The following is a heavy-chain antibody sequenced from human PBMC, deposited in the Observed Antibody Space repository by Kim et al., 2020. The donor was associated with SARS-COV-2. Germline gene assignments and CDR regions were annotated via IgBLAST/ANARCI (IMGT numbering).Heavy chain of an antibody. CDR2: INPNGGVT. J-gene: IGHJ6*02. CDR3: ARVGITLDV. CDR1: GYSFSDYF. Sequence: ASVKVSCKASGYSFSDYFLNWVRQAPGHGLEWMGYINPNGGVTFYAQKFQGRVTLTSDRSISTVYMEMNGLTSEDAGVYYCARVGITLDVLGQGTTLTVS. V-gene: IGHV1-2*02. D-gene: IGHD3-16*01.